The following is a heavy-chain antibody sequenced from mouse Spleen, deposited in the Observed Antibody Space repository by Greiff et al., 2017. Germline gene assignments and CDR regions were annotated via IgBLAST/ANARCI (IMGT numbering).Heavy chain of an antibody. Sequence: QVQLQQSGPELVKPGASVKISCKASGYSFTSYYIHWVKQRPGQGLEWIGWIYPGSGNTKYNEKFKGKATLTADTSSSTAYMQLSSLTSEDSAVYYCARDYGGAMDYWGQGTSVTVSS. J-gene: IGHJ4*01. D-gene: IGHD1-1*02. CDR3: ARDYGGAMDY. CDR1: GYSFTSYY. CDR2: IYPGSGNT. V-gene: IGHV1-66*01.